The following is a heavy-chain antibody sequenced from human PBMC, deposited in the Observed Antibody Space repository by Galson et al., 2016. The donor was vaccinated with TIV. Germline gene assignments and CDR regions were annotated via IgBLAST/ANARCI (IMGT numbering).Heavy chain of an antibody. J-gene: IGHJ4*01. Sequence: SVKVSCKASGHPFAGQYLHWVRQAPGQGLEWMGWINPNGGDTNYAQKFQNRVTMTRDTSISTAYMELSSLRSDDTAVYYCARDLMTSVTTPFDFWGQGTLVTVSS. V-gene: IGHV1-2*02. D-gene: IGHD4-17*01. CDR2: INPNGGDT. CDR3: ARDLMTSVTTPFDF. CDR1: GHPFAGQY.